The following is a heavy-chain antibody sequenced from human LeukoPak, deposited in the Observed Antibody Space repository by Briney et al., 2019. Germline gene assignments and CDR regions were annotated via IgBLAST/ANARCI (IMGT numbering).Heavy chain of an antibody. CDR1: GGSISSSSYY. CDR3: ARRLSSSWNDAFDI. V-gene: IGHV4-39*01. J-gene: IGHJ3*02. D-gene: IGHD6-13*01. CDR2: IYYSGST. Sequence: SETLSLTCTVSGGSISSSSYYWGWIRQPPGKGLEWIGSIYYSGSTYYNPSLKGRVTISVDTSKNQFSLTLSSVTAADTALYYCARRLSSSWNDAFDIWGQGTMVTVAS.